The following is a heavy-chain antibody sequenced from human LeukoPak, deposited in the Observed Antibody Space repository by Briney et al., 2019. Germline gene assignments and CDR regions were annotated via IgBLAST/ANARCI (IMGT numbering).Heavy chain of an antibody. D-gene: IGHD6-6*01. CDR3: ARDEYSSSSEYYYYGMDV. J-gene: IGHJ6*02. CDR2: IIPIFGTA. Sequence: SVKVSCKASGGTFSSYAISWVRQAPGQGLEWMGGIIPIFGTANYAQKFQGRVTITADESTSTAYMELSSLRSEDAAVYYCARDEYSSSSEYYYYGMDVWGQGTTVTVSS. CDR1: GGTFSSYA. V-gene: IGHV1-69*13.